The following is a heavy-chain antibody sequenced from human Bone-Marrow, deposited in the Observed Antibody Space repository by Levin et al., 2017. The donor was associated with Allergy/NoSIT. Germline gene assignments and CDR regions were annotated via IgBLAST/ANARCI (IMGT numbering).Heavy chain of an antibody. D-gene: IGHD2/OR15-2a*01. CDR2: ISSDSSDL. V-gene: IGHV3-21*01. CDR3: VRGIIGDLRVAHKEAFDV. CDR1: GFTFSDYS. J-gene: IGHJ3*01. Sequence: PGGSLRLSCIVSGFTFSDYSIYWVRQAPGKGLEWISSISSDSSDLYYADSVKGRFTISRDNAKNSLNLQVSSLRAEDTAVYHCVRGIIGDLRVAHKEAFDVWGQGTMVTVSS.